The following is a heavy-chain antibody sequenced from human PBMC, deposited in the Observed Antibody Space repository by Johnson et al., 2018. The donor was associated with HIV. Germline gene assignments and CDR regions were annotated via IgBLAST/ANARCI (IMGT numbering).Heavy chain of an antibody. CDR3: AKGGSYYVNAFDI. J-gene: IGHJ3*02. CDR2: IRSKAYGGTT. Sequence: EVQLVESGGGVVQPGRSLRLSCTASGFTFGDYAMSWVRQAPGKGLEWVGFIRSKAYGGTTEYAASVKGRFTISRDDSKSIAYLQMNSLKTEDTAVYYCAKGGSYYVNAFDICGQGTMVTVSS. V-gene: IGHV3-49*04. D-gene: IGHD1-26*01. CDR1: GFTFGDYA.